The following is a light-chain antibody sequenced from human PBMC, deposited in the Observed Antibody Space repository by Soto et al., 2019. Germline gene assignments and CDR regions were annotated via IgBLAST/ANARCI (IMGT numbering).Light chain of an antibody. CDR2: WAS. J-gene: IGKJ2*01. CDR3: QQYYSSVT. CDR1: QTVFHTSYNKDF. V-gene: IGKV4-1*01. Sequence: DIVMTQSPDSLSVSLGERATINCKSSQTVFHTSYNKDFLAWYQQKAGQPPKLLFYWASTRESGVPARFSGSGSGTDFSLTISSLQPEDVAVYYCQQYYSSVTFGQGTKLEIK.